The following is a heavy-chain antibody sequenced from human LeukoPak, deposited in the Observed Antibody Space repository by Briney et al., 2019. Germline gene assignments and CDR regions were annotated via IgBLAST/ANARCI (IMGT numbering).Heavy chain of an antibody. J-gene: IGHJ4*02. V-gene: IGHV4-34*01. CDR2: INHSGST. D-gene: IGHD4-17*01. Sequence: SETLSLTCAVYGGSFSGYYWSWIRQPPGKGLEWIGEINHSGSTNYNPSLKSRVTISVDMSKNQFSLKLSSVTAADTAVYYCARGYYGDPLSYWGQGTLVTVSS. CDR3: ARGYYGDPLSY. CDR1: GGSFSGYY.